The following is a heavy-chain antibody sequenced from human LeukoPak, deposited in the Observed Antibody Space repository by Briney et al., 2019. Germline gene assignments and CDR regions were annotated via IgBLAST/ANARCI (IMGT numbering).Heavy chain of an antibody. J-gene: IGHJ3*02. Sequence: PGGSLRLSCAASGFMFSKYWMHWVRQAPGRGLVWVSRINTDGRRKSYADYVKGRFTISRDNAKNTLYLQMNSLRAEDTAVYYCAREEEGDAFDIWGQGTMVTVSS. CDR1: GFMFSKYW. V-gene: IGHV3-74*01. CDR2: INTDGRRK. CDR3: AREEEGDAFDI.